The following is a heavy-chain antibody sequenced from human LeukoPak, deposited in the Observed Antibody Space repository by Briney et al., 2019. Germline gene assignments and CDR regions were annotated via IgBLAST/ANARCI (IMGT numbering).Heavy chain of an antibody. CDR3: ARDRCLRFEDYYFDY. D-gene: IGHD5-12*01. J-gene: IGHJ4*02. Sequence: GRSLRLSCAASGFTFSSYAMHWVRHAPGKGLEWVAVISYDGSNKYYADSVKGRFTISRDNSKNTLYLQMNSLRAEDTAVYYRARDRCLRFEDYYFDYWGQGTLVTVSS. CDR1: GFTFSSYA. CDR2: ISYDGSNK. V-gene: IGHV3-30*04.